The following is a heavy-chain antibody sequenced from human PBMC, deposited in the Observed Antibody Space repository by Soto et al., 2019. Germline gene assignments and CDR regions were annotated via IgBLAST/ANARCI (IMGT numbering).Heavy chain of an antibody. D-gene: IGHD2-15*01. Sequence: EVQLLESGGVLVQPGGSLRLSCAASGFTFSSYAMSWVRQAPGKGLEWVSGISSNGGSTYYADSVKGRFTISRDNSDKTLFLQMNSLRAEDTAVYYCAKKYCSGGRCYGVAYWGQGTLVTVSS. J-gene: IGHJ4*02. CDR3: AKKYCSGGRCYGVAY. CDR1: GFTFSSYA. V-gene: IGHV3-23*01. CDR2: ISSNGGST.